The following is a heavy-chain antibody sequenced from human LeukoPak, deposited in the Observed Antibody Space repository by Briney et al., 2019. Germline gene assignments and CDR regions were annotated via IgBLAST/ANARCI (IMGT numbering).Heavy chain of an antibody. Sequence: GRSLRLSCTASGFTFGDYAMGWVRQAPGKGLEWVGFIRSEAYGGTTEYAASVKGRFTISRDDSKSIAYLQMNSLKTEDTAVYYCTRVYSSGWYRIIDYWGQGTLVTVSS. V-gene: IGHV3-49*04. D-gene: IGHD6-19*01. CDR2: IRSEAYGGTT. CDR3: TRVYSSGWYRIIDY. CDR1: GFTFGDYA. J-gene: IGHJ4*02.